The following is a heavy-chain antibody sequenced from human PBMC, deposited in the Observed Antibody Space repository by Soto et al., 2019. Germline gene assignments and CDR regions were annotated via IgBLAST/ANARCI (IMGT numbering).Heavy chain of an antibody. Sequence: EVQLVESGGGLVQPGGSLKLSCAVSGFSFRDSAIHWVRQASGIGLEWVGRIRSKGYNYATVFGASVKGRFTISRDDSKSTAYLEMNSRRSGGTAVYYWTRANDYCNGGSRYFDSRGQGALVSVSS. V-gene: IGHV3-73*02. D-gene: IGHD2-15*01. CDR1: GFSFRDSA. J-gene: IGHJ4*02. CDR2: IRSKGYNYAT. CDR3: TRANDYCNGGSRYFDS.